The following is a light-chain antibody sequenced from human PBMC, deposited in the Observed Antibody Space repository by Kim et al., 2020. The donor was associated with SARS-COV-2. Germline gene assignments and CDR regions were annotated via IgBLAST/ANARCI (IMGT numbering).Light chain of an antibody. Sequence: ATTNCASTESVFSTSNNRKYLGWYPRRPGQPPKLLIYWASTRESGVPDRYSGSGSGTEFTLTISGLRAEDVAVYYSQQYYSTTPTFGGGTKVDIK. CDR1: ESVFSTSNNRKY. CDR2: WAS. V-gene: IGKV4-1*01. CDR3: QQYYSTTPT. J-gene: IGKJ4*01.